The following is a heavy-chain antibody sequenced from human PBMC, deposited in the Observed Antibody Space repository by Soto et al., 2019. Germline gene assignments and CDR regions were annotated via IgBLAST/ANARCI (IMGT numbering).Heavy chain of an antibody. Sequence: SETLSLTCTVSGGSISSSDNYWSWIRQHPGKGLEWIGYVNHRGSTYYTPSLKSRVTISIDTSKNQFSLKLSSVTAADTAVYYCAREPEAPYGLDVWGQGTTVTVSS. J-gene: IGHJ6*02. CDR1: GGSISSSDNY. CDR2: VNHRGST. V-gene: IGHV4-30-4*01. CDR3: AREPEAPYGLDV.